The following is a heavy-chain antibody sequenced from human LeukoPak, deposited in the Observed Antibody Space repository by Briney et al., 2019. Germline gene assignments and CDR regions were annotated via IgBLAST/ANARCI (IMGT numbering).Heavy chain of an antibody. V-gene: IGHV3-23*01. J-gene: IGHJ5*02. CDR3: AKTGGSYQRSWFDP. D-gene: IGHD1-26*01. CDR1: GFTFSNYA. Sequence: QPGGFLRLSCAASGFTFSNYAMSWVRQAPGKGLEWASSISSSGSSTYYADSVKGRFTISRDNSKNTLYLQMNSLRAEDTAVYYCAKTGGSYQRSWFDPWGQGTLVTVSS. CDR2: ISSSGSST.